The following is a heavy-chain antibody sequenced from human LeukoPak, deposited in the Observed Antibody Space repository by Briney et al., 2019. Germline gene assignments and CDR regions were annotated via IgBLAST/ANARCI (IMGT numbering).Heavy chain of an antibody. Sequence: GESLRLSCVASGFAFGNHAMSWVRQAPGKGLEWVSVVHNGGDTTYYADSVKGRFTISRDNSKNTLYLQMNSLRGEDTAIYYCAKDRGHDYKWGDSWGQGTLVTVSS. D-gene: IGHD4-11*01. CDR2: VHNGGDTT. J-gene: IGHJ4*02. V-gene: IGHV3-23*01. CDR1: GFAFGNHA. CDR3: AKDRGHDYKWGDS.